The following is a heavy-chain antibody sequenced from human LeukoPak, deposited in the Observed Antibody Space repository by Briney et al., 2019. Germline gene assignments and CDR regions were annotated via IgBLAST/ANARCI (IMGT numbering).Heavy chain of an antibody. J-gene: IGHJ4*02. CDR3: ARVSSGSYPPYYFDY. CDR1: GGSISSGSYN. Sequence: SETLSLTCTVSGGSISSGSYNGGWIRHPAGKGLEWIGRIYTSGSTNYNPSLKSRVTISVDTSKNQFSLKLSSVTAADTAVYYCARVSSGSYPPYYFDYWGQGTLVTVSS. D-gene: IGHD3-10*01. V-gene: IGHV4-61*02. CDR2: IYTSGST.